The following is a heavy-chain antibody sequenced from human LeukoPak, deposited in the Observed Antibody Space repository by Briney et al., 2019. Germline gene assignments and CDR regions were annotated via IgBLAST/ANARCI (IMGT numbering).Heavy chain of an antibody. D-gene: IGHD3-16*01. J-gene: IGHJ6*03. Sequence: GGPLRLSCAASGFTLSSYGMQFSSYGMHWVRQAPGQGLEWVAFIRSDGRNKYYADSVKGRFTISRDNTKNMLYLQMNSLRAEDTAVYYCAKLKINYYYYMDVWGKGTTVIVSS. CDR1: GFTLSSYGMQFSSYG. CDR2: IRSDGRNK. CDR3: AKLKINYYYYMDV. V-gene: IGHV3-30*02.